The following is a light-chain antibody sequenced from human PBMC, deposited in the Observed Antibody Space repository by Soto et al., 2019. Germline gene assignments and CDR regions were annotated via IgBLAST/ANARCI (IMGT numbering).Light chain of an antibody. CDR1: QSVSRY. Sequence: EIVLTQSPATLSLSPGERATLSCRASQSVSRYLAWYQQKPGQAPRLLIYDASNRATGISARFSGSGSGTDFTLTISSLEPEDFAVYYCQQRSNWPPLFTFGPGTKVDIK. CDR3: QQRSNWPPLFT. J-gene: IGKJ3*01. CDR2: DAS. V-gene: IGKV3-11*01.